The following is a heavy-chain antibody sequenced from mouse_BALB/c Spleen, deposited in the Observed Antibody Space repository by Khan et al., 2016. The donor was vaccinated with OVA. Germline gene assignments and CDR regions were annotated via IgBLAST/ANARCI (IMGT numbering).Heavy chain of an antibody. CDR2: IDTENGNT. V-gene: IGHV14-1*02. CDR3: SRDCYSPWFAY. J-gene: IGHJ3*01. D-gene: IGHD2-3*01. CDR1: GFNIKDYY. Sequence: EVQLQQSGAELVRPGALVNLSCKVSGFNIKDYYMHWVKQRPEQGLEWIGWIDTENGNTIYDPKFQGKTSITTDTSSNTAYLRLSSLTSEDTAVYYWSRDCYSPWFAYWCQGTLVTVSA.